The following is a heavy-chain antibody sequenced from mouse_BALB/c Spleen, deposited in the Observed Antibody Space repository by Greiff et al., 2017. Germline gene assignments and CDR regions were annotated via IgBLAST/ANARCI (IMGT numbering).Heavy chain of an antibody. CDR3: ARRRMRDYAMDY. CDR1: GYTFTSHW. Sequence: QVQLQQSGAELARPGASVKLSCKASGYTFTSHWMQWVKQRPGQGLEWIGAIYPGDGDTRYTQKFKGKATLTADKSSSTAYMQLSSLASEDSAVYYCARRRMRDYAMDYWGQGTSVTVSS. J-gene: IGHJ4*01. CDR2: IYPGDGDT. V-gene: IGHV1-87*01.